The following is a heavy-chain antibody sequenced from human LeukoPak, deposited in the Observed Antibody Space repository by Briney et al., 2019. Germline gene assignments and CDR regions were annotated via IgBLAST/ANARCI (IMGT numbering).Heavy chain of an antibody. CDR1: GFTFSSYS. D-gene: IGHD1-1*01. J-gene: IGHJ6*03. CDR2: IKQDGSEK. V-gene: IGHV3-7*01. CDR3: ARGQLELLSDYYYYMDV. Sequence: PGGSLRLSCAASGFTFSSYSMSWVRQAPGKGLEWVANIKQDGSEKYYVDSVKGRFTISRDNAKNSLYLQMNSLRAEDTAVYYCARGQLELLSDYYYYMDVWGKGTTVTVSS.